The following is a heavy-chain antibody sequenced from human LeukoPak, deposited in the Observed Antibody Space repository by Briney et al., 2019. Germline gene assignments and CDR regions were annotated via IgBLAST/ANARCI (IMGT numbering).Heavy chain of an antibody. Sequence: SETLSLTCAVSGYSISSSNWWGWIRQPPGKGLEWIGYIYYTGTTNYNPSLKSRVTMSVDTSKNHFSLKLTSVTAFDTAVYYCARKPPNVGWFDPWGQRTLVTVSS. D-gene: IGHD1-1*01. CDR2: IYYTGTT. CDR3: ARKPPNVGWFDP. J-gene: IGHJ5*02. CDR1: GYSISSSNW. V-gene: IGHV4-28*06.